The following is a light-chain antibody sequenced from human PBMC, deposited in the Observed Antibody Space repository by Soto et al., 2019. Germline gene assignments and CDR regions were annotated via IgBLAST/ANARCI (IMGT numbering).Light chain of an antibody. J-gene: IGKJ2*01. Sequence: DIQMTQSPSSLSASVGDRVTITCRASQSISIYLNWYQQKPGKAPKLLIYAASSLQSGVPSRFSGSGSGTDFTLTISSLQSEDSATYYCQQSYSAPYTFGQGTKLEIK. CDR2: AAS. V-gene: IGKV1-39*01. CDR1: QSISIY. CDR3: QQSYSAPYT.